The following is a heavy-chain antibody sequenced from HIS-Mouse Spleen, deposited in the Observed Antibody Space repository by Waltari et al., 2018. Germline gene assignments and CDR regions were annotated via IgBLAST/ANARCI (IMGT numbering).Heavy chain of an antibody. J-gene: IGHJ2*01. D-gene: IGHD6-13*01. Sequence: QLQLQESGPGLVKPSETLSLTCPVSGGSLSRSSSYWGWIRQPPGKGLDWIGSIYYSGSTYYNPSLKSRVTISVDTSKNQFSLKLSSVTAADTAVYYCAREIPYSSSWYDWYFDLWGRGTLVTVSS. V-gene: IGHV4-39*07. CDR1: GGSLSRSSSY. CDR2: IYYSGST. CDR3: AREIPYSSSWYDWYFDL.